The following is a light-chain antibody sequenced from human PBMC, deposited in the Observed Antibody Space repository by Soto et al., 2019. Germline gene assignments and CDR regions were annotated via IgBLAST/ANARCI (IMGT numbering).Light chain of an antibody. Sequence: QSALTQPASVSGSPGQSITISCTGTSSDIGAYDYVSWYQQHPDKAPKLMIYDVNNRPSGVSNLFSGSKSGNTASLTISSLHSHDEADYYFTSYPLISIPLFGTGTKLTVL. J-gene: IGLJ1*01. CDR1: SSDIGAYDY. CDR2: DVN. CDR3: TSYPLISIPL. V-gene: IGLV2-14*03.